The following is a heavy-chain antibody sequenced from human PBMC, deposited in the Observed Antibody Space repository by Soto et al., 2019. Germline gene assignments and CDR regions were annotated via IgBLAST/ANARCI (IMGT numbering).Heavy chain of an antibody. V-gene: IGHV4-59*08. D-gene: IGHD2-15*01. Sequence: SETLSLICTVSGGSISSYYWSWIRQPPGKGLEWIGYIYYSGSTNYNPSLKSRVTISVDTSKNQFSLKLSSVTAADTAVYYCARYHCSGGSCYHTWFDPWGQGTLVTVSS. CDR3: ARYHCSGGSCYHTWFDP. CDR1: GGSISSYY. CDR2: IYYSGST. J-gene: IGHJ5*02.